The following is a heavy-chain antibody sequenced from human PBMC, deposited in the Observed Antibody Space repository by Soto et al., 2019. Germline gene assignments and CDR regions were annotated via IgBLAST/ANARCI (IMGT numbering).Heavy chain of an antibody. CDR3: ARTFYFGSGPPTYYFDY. V-gene: IGHV2-70*01. CDR1: GFSLSTSEMC. J-gene: IGHJ4*02. Sequence: SGPTLVNPTQTLTLTCTFSGFSLSTSEMCVSWIRQPPGKALEWLALIDWDDDKYYTTSLKTRLTISKDTSKNQVVLTMTNMDPVDTATYYCARTFYFGSGPPTYYFDYWGQGTRVTVSS. CDR2: IDWDDDK. D-gene: IGHD3-10*01.